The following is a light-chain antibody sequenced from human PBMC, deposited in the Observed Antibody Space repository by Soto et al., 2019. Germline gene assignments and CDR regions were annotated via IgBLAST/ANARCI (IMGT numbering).Light chain of an antibody. V-gene: IGLV2-14*01. J-gene: IGLJ2*01. Sequence: QSALTQPASVSGSPGQSITISCTGTRSDVGGYNYVSWYQQHPGKAPKLMIYDVGNRPSGISNRFSGSKSGNTASLTISGLQTEDEADYYCSSYTRSSSTLVVFGGGTKVTVL. CDR3: SSYTRSSSTLVV. CDR2: DVG. CDR1: RSDVGGYNY.